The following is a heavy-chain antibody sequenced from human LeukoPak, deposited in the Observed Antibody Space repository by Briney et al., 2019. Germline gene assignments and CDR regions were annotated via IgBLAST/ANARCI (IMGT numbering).Heavy chain of an antibody. D-gene: IGHD3-22*01. Sequence: SVKVSCKASGGTFSSYAISWVRQAPGQGLEWMGGIIPIFGTANYAQKFQGRVTITADESTSTAYMELSSLRSEDTAVYHCARVFLDSSGYYSRWGQGTLVTVSS. CDR2: IIPIFGTA. CDR1: GGTFSSYA. J-gene: IGHJ4*02. V-gene: IGHV1-69*01. CDR3: ARVFLDSSGYYSR.